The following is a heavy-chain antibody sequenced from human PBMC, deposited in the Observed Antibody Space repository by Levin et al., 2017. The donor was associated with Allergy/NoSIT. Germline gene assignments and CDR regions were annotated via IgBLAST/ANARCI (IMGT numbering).Heavy chain of an antibody. CDR1: GFTFDYYA. CDR3: VKGLVYYYMDV. J-gene: IGHJ6*03. V-gene: IGHV3-9*01. D-gene: IGHD6-6*01. Sequence: SCAASGFTFDYYAMHWVRQAPGKGLEWVSGISGNSGSIGYADSVKGRFTISRDNAKNSLYLQMNSLRAEDTALYYCVKGLVYYYMDVWGKGTTVTVSS. CDR2: ISGNSGSI.